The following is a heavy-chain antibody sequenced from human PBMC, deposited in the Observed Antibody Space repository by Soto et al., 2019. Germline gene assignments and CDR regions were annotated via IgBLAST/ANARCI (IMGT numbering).Heavy chain of an antibody. J-gene: IGHJ6*03. Sequence: ASVKVSCKASGYTFTGYYMHWVRQAPGQGLEWMGWINPNSGGTNYAQKFQGWVTMTRDTSISTAYMELSRLRSDDTAVYYCARGDTIFGVVDYYYYYMDVWGKGTTVTVS. D-gene: IGHD3-3*01. V-gene: IGHV1-2*04. CDR3: ARGDTIFGVVDYYYYYMDV. CDR1: GYTFTGYY. CDR2: INPNSGGT.